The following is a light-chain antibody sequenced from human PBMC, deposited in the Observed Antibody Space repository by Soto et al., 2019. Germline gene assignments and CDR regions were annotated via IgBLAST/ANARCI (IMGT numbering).Light chain of an antibody. CDR1: QSLVARDGNTY. Sequence: EIVLTQTPLSSPVTLGQPASISCKSSQSLVARDGNTYLNWFHQRPGQPPRPLIYKVSNRLSGVPDRVSGSGAGTDFTLQISRVEAEDVGIYFCMQATQLRTFGQGTRLEIK. V-gene: IGKV2-24*01. CDR3: MQATQLRT. CDR2: KVS. J-gene: IGKJ5*01.